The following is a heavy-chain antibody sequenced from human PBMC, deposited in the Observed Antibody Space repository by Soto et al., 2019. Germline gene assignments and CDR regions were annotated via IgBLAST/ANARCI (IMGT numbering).Heavy chain of an antibody. J-gene: IGHJ4*02. CDR2: ISGSGGST. CDR3: AKLQDIVVVVAAAHFDY. Sequence: PGGSLRLSCAASGFTFSSYAMSWVRQAPGKGLEWVSAISGSGGSTYYADSVKGRFTISRDNSKNTLYLQMNSLRAEDTAVYYCAKLQDIVVVVAAAHFDYWGQGTLVPVSS. V-gene: IGHV3-23*01. D-gene: IGHD2-15*01. CDR1: GFTFSSYA.